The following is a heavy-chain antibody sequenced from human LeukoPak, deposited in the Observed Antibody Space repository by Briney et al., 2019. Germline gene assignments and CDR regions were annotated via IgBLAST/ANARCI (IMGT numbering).Heavy chain of an antibody. J-gene: IGHJ6*03. CDR3: ATYYFYYMDV. CDR2: IKQDGSEK. CDR1: GFTFSIYW. Sequence: GGSLRLSCAASGFTFSIYWMSWVRQAPGKGLEWVANIKQDGSEKYYVDSVKGRFTISRDNAKNSLYLQMNSLRAEDTAVYYCATYYFYYMDVWGKGTTVTVSS. V-gene: IGHV3-7*01.